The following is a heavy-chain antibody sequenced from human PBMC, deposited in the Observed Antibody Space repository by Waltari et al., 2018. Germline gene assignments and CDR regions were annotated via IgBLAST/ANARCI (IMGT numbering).Heavy chain of an antibody. V-gene: IGHV3-23*01. CDR2: IRNSGGNT. Sequence: VQLLESGGGLVQPGGSLRLYCAASGCCFGNYDMAWVRQAPGKGLEWVSGIRNSGGNTYYGDSVKGRFAISRDNSRNTLHLQMNGLRAEDTAIYYCTSWRVVAGTGWFDSWGQGTLVTVSS. CDR1: GCCFGNYD. J-gene: IGHJ5*01. D-gene: IGHD2-15*01. CDR3: TSWRVVAGTGWFDS.